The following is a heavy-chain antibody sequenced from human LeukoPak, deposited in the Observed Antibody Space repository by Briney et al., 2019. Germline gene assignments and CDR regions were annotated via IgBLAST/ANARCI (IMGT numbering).Heavy chain of an antibody. V-gene: IGHV4-4*07. D-gene: IGHD3-10*01. CDR1: GGSISSYY. Sequence: SETLSLTCTVSGGSISSYYWSWIRQPAGKGLEWIGRIYTSGSTNYNPSLKSRVTMSVDTSKNQFSLKLSSVTAADTAVYYCAREWFGDFLYYYYGMDVWGQGTTVTVSS. J-gene: IGHJ6*02. CDR3: AREWFGDFLYYYYGMDV. CDR2: IYTSGST.